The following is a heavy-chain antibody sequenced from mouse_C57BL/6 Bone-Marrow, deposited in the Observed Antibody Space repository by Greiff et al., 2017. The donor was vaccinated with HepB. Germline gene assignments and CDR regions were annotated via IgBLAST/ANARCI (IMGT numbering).Heavy chain of an antibody. V-gene: IGHV1-55*01. CDR2: IYPGSGST. J-gene: IGHJ4*01. CDR3: AVFITTVVPYAMDY. D-gene: IGHD1-1*01. Sequence: VQLQQSGAELVKPGASVKMSCKASGYTFTSYWITWVKQRPGQGLEWIGDIYPGSGSTNYNEKFKSKATLTVDTSSSTAYMQLSSLTSEDSAVYYCAVFITTVVPYAMDYWGQGTSVTVSS. CDR1: GYTFTSYW.